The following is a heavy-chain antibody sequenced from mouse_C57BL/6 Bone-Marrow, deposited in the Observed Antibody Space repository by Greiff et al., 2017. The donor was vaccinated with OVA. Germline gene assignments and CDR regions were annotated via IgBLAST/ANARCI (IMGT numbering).Heavy chain of an antibody. CDR1: GYTFTNYW. Sequence: QVQLKQSGAELVRPGTSVKMSCKASGYTFTNYWIGWAKQRPGHGLEWIGDIYPGGGYTNYNEKFKGKATLTADKSSSTAYMQFSSLTSEDSAIYYCARRRGYDYDDCWYFDVWGTGTTVTVSS. J-gene: IGHJ1*03. V-gene: IGHV1-63*01. CDR3: ARRRGYDYDDCWYFDV. D-gene: IGHD2-4*01. CDR2: IYPGGGYT.